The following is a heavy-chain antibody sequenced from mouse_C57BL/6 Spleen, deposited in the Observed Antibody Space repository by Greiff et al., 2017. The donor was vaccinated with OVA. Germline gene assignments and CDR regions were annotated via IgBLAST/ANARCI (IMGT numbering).Heavy chain of an antibody. CDR3: ARGADYYGSSFYAMDY. CDR2: IHPNSGST. V-gene: IGHV1-64*01. D-gene: IGHD1-1*01. CDR1: GYTFTSYW. Sequence: QVQLQQSGAELVKPGASVKLSCKASGYTFTSYWMHWVKQRPGQGLEWIGMIHPNSGSTNYNEKFKSKATLTVDKSSSTAYMQLSSLTSEDSAVYYCARGADYYGSSFYAMDYWGQGTSVTVSS. J-gene: IGHJ4*01.